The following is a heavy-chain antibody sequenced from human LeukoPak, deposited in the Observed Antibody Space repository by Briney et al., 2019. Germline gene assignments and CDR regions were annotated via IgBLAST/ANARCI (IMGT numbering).Heavy chain of an antibody. CDR1: GYSFTSYT. CDR2: INTNTGNP. V-gene: IGHV7-4-1*02. Sequence: GASVKVSCKASGYSFTSYTMNWVRQAPGQGLEWMGWINTNTGNPTYAQGFTGRFVFSLDTSVSTAYLQISSLKAEDTAVYYCAMRYCSGGSCYPYCFDYWGQGTLVTVSS. J-gene: IGHJ4*02. CDR3: AMRYCSGGSCYPYCFDY. D-gene: IGHD2-15*01.